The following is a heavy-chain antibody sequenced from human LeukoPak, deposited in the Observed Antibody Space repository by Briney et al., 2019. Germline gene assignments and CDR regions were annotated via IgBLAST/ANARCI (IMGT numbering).Heavy chain of an antibody. J-gene: IGHJ6*03. D-gene: IGHD3-3*01. CDR2: ISGSGVTT. CDR1: GFTFSSYG. CDR3: AKGSAPAGDYYYYYMDV. V-gene: IGHV3-23*01. Sequence: PGGSLRLSCAASGFTFSSYGMSWVRQAPGKGLEWVSGISGSGVTTYYADSVKGRFTISRDNSKNTLYLQMNSLRAEDTAVYYCAKGSAPAGDYYYYYMDVWGKGTTVTISS.